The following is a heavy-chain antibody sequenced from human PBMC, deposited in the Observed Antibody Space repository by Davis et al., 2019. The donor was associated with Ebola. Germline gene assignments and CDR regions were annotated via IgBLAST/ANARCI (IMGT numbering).Heavy chain of an antibody. Sequence: GESLKISCKGSGYSFTSYWISWVRQMPGKGLEWMGRIDPSDSYTDYSPSFQGQVTISVDRSINTAYLQWRSLRASDTAIYYCARQESLYGWSDYWGQGTLVTVSS. CDR2: IDPSDSYT. CDR1: GYSFTSYW. CDR3: ARQESLYGWSDY. D-gene: IGHD2-8*01. V-gene: IGHV5-10-1*04. J-gene: IGHJ4*02.